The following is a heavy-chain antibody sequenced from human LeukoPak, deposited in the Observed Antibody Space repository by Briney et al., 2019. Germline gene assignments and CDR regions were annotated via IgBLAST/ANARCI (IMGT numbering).Heavy chain of an antibody. CDR1: GGTFSSYA. J-gene: IGHJ4*02. Sequence: SCKASGGTFSSYAMSWVRQAPGKGLEWVSVISGSGGSTYSADSVKGRFTISRDNSKNTLYLQMNSLRAEDTAVYFCAKSQDGGRLFHFDYWGQGTLVTVSS. V-gene: IGHV3-23*01. D-gene: IGHD1-26*01. CDR3: AKSQDGGRLFHFDY. CDR2: ISGSGGST.